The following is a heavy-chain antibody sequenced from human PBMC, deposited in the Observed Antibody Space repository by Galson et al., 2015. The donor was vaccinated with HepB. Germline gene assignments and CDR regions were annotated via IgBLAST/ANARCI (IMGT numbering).Heavy chain of an antibody. CDR2: IIPILGIA. J-gene: IGHJ6*03. CDR3: ARAVRSSSWYTNYYYYYYMDV. Sequence: SVKVSCKASGGTFSSYAISWVRQAPGQGLEWMGRIIPILGIANYAQKFQGRVTITADKSTSTAYMELSSLRSEDTAVYYCARAVRSSSWYTNYYYYYYMDVWGKGTTVTVSS. CDR1: GGTFSSYA. V-gene: IGHV1-69*04. D-gene: IGHD6-13*01.